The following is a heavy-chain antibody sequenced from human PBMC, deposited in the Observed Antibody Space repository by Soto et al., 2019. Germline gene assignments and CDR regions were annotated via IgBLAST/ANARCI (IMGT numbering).Heavy chain of an antibody. CDR3: AKDLSLGGYYAGYGMDV. Sequence: VQLVESGGGVVQPGRSLRLSCAASGFTFSSYGMHWVRQAPGKGLEWVAVISYDGSNKYYADSVKGRFTISRDNSKNTLYLQMNSLRAEDTAVYYCAKDLSLGGYYAGYGMDVWGQGTTVTVSS. V-gene: IGHV3-30*18. CDR2: ISYDGSNK. CDR1: GFTFSSYG. J-gene: IGHJ6*02. D-gene: IGHD3-3*01.